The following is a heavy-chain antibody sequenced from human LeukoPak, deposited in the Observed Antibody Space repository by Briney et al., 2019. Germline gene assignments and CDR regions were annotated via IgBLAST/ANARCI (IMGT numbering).Heavy chain of an antibody. V-gene: IGHV4-31*03. J-gene: IGHJ4*02. Sequence: SQTLSLTCTVSGGSISSGNYYWSWIRQHPGKGLEWIGYIYYSGSTYYNPPLKSRVTISRDTSKNQFSLKLSSVTAADTAVYYCARRIVVAGLFDYWGQGTLVTVSS. CDR1: GGSISSGNYY. CDR2: IYYSGST. CDR3: ARRIVVAGLFDY. D-gene: IGHD6-19*01.